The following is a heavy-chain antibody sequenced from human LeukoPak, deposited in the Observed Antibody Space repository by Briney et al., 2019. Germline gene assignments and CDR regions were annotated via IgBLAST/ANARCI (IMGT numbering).Heavy chain of an antibody. D-gene: IGHD5-24*01. J-gene: IGHJ4*02. CDR1: GGSIRNSSFY. Sequence: SETLSLTCAVSGGSIRNSSFYWGWIRQPPGKGLEWIASIYSTGTTYYNPSIKSRITIFVDTSKNQVSLKLRSVTAADTAVYYCARHAVEGXWLQXXYFNXXGXGSLVTVSS. V-gene: IGHV4-39*01. CDR2: IYSTGTT. CDR3: ARHAVEGXWLQXXYFNX.